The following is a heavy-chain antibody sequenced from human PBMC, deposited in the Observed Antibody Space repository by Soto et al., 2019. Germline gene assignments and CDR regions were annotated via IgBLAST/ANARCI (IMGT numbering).Heavy chain of an antibody. D-gene: IGHD6-6*01. Sequence: SETLSLTCTFSCGSISSGGYYWSWIRQHPGKGLEWIGYIYYSGSTYFNPSLKSRLTISVDTSKNQFSLQLSSVTAADTAVYYCARAGHSSSSEGANWFDPWGQGTLVTVSS. CDR2: IYYSGST. CDR1: CGSISSGGYY. CDR3: ARAGHSSSSEGANWFDP. J-gene: IGHJ5*02. V-gene: IGHV4-31*03.